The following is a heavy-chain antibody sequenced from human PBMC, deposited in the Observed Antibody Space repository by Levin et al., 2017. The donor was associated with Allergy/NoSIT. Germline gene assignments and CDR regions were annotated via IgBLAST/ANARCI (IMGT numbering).Heavy chain of an antibody. V-gene: IGHV3-74*01. Sequence: GGSLRLSCVASGFTFSTSWMHWVRQPPGKGLVWVARLNRDGSDINYADSVRGRFIISRDNAKNTLYLQMSSLRVDDTAVYYCVKEVDRGGYDFWGQGTPVTVSP. D-gene: IGHD3-16*01. CDR1: GFTFSTSW. CDR2: LNRDGSDI. J-gene: IGHJ4*02. CDR3: VKEVDRGGYDF.